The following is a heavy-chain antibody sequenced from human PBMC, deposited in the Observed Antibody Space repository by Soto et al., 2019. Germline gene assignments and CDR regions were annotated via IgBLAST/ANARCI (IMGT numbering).Heavy chain of an antibody. CDR1: GFTFGGYS. D-gene: IGHD6-19*01. Sequence: EVQLVESGGGLVKPGESLRLSCAASGFTFGGYSMNWVRQAPEKGLEWVSSISSSSSYIYYADSVKGRFTISRDNAKNSLCLQMNSLRAEDTAVYYCARALGMAVPGSDYWGQGPLVTVSS. CDR2: ISSSSSYI. J-gene: IGHJ4*02. V-gene: IGHV3-21*01. CDR3: ARALGMAVPGSDY.